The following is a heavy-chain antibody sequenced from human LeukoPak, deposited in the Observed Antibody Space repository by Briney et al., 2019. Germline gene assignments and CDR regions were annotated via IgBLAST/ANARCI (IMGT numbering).Heavy chain of an antibody. CDR2: ISGNGGSA. CDR1: GFTFSNYA. V-gene: IGHV3-23*01. J-gene: IGHJ4*02. D-gene: IGHD3-10*02. Sequence: GGSLRLSCAASGFTFSNYAMSWVRQAPGKGLEWVSAISGNGGSAYYADSVKGRFTISRDNSKNTLFLQMNSLRAEDTAIYYCAKRPAAVRGVIPYLDYWGQGTLVTVSS. CDR3: AKRPAAVRGVIPYLDY.